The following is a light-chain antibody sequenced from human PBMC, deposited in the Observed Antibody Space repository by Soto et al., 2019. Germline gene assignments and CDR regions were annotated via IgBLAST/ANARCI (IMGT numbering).Light chain of an antibody. CDR2: NNN. CDR1: SSNIGSNY. V-gene: IGLV1-47*02. CDR3: SSWDGSLSGYV. J-gene: IGLJ1*01. Sequence: VLTQPPSSSGTPWQGVTISCSGSSSNIGSNYVYWYQQLPGTAPKLLIYNNNQRPSGVPDRFSASKSGTSASLAIRGLRSDDEADYYCSSWDGSLSGYVFGAGTKVTVL.